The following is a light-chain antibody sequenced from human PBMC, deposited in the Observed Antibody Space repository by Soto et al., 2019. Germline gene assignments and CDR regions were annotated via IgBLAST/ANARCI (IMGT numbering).Light chain of an antibody. Sequence: EIELTQSPATLSFSPGERATLSCRASQSVTYHLAWYQQRPGQAPRLLIYDASNRATGTPARFSGTGSGTDFTLTISSLEPEDFAVYYCQQRTNWPSITFGEGTRLEIK. CDR1: QSVTYH. CDR2: DAS. J-gene: IGKJ5*01. V-gene: IGKV3-11*01. CDR3: QQRTNWPSIT.